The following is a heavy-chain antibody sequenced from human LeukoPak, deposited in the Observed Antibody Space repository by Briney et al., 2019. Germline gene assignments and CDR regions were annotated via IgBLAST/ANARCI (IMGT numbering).Heavy chain of an antibody. Sequence: PGRSLRLSCAASGFTFSSYGMHWVRQAPGKGLEWVAVIWYDGSNKYYADSVKGRFTISRDNSKNTLYLQMNSLRAEDTAVYYCARCITGTTLGPFDYWGQGTLVTVSS. V-gene: IGHV3-33*01. J-gene: IGHJ4*02. CDR1: GFTFSSYG. CDR2: IWYDGSNK. D-gene: IGHD1-7*01. CDR3: ARCITGTTLGPFDY.